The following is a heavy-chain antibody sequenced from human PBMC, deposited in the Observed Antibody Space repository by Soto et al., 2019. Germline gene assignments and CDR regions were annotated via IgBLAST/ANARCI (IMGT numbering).Heavy chain of an antibody. Sequence: EVQLLESGGGLVQPGGSLRLSCAASGFTFSSYAMSWVRQAPGKGLEWVSAISGSGGSTYYADSVKGRFTISRDNSKNTLYLQMNSLRAEDRAVYYCAKAIGGDKTTDYGGRGPLVPVSS. CDR1: GFTFSSYA. J-gene: IGHJ4*02. CDR2: ISGSGGST. D-gene: IGHD1-7*01. V-gene: IGHV3-23*01. CDR3: AKAIGGDKTTDY.